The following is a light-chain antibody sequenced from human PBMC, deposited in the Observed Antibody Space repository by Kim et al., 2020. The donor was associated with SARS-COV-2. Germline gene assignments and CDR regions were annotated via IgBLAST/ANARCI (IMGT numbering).Light chain of an antibody. J-gene: IGKJ1*01. CDR2: GAS. CDR1: QSVSNN. V-gene: IGKV3-15*01. CDR3: QQYNNWWT. Sequence: EVVMTQFPATLSVSPGERATLSCTASQSVSNNLAWYQQKPGQAPRLLIYGASTRATGVPARFSGSGFDTQFTLTISRLQSEDFALYYCQQYNNWWTFGQGTKVDIK.